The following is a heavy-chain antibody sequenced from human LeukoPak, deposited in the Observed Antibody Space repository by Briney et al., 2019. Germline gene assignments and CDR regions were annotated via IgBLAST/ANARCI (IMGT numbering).Heavy chain of an antibody. D-gene: IGHD2-2*01. CDR2: IIPIFGTA. Sequence: SVKVSCKASGGTFSSYAISWVRQGPGQGLEWMGGIIPIFGTANYAQKFQGRVTITADESTSTAYMELSSLRSEDTAVYYCARRGHYCSSTSCYFDYWGQGTLVTVSS. V-gene: IGHV1-69*13. CDR1: GGTFSSYA. CDR3: ARRGHYCSSTSCYFDY. J-gene: IGHJ4*02.